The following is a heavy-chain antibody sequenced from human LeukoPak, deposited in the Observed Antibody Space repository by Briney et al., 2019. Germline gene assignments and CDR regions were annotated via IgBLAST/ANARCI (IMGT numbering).Heavy chain of an antibody. CDR2: INPNSGGT. D-gene: IGHD6-19*01. CDR1: GYTFTGYY. Sequence: ASVKVSCKASGYTFTGYYMHWVRQAPGQGLEWMGWINPNSGGTKYAQKFQGRVTMTRDTSISTAYMELSRLRSDDTAVYYCARRSSGWYLPDYWGQGTLVTVSS. J-gene: IGHJ4*02. CDR3: ARRSSGWYLPDY. V-gene: IGHV1-2*02.